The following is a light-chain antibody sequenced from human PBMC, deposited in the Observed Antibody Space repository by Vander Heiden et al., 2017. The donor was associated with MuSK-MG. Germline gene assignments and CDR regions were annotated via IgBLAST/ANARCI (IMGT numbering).Light chain of an antibody. Sequence: DIQMTQSPSSLSASVGDRVTITCQASQDISNYLNWYQQKPGKAPKLLIYDASNLQTGVPSRFSGSESGTDFTFTISSLQPEDIATYYCQQENNLPYTFGQGTMMEIK. CDR3: QQENNLPYT. CDR1: QDISNY. CDR2: DAS. J-gene: IGKJ2*01. V-gene: IGKV1-33*01.